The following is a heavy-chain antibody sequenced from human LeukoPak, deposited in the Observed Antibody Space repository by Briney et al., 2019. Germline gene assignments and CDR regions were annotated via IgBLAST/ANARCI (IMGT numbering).Heavy chain of an antibody. V-gene: IGHV3-23*01. CDR3: AKARLWFGELDY. CDR2: ISGSGGST. Sequence: PGGSLRLSCAAAGFTFSSYAMSWVRQAPGKGLEWVSAISGSGGSTYYADSVKGRFTISRDNSKNTLYLQMNSLRAEDTAVYYCAKARLWFGELDYWGQGTLVTVSS. CDR1: GFTFSSYA. D-gene: IGHD3-10*01. J-gene: IGHJ4*02.